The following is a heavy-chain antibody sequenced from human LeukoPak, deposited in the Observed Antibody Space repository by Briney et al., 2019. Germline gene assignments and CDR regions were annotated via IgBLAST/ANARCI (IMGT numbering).Heavy chain of an antibody. V-gene: IGHV3-23*01. D-gene: IGHD6-19*01. Sequence: GGSLRLSCSASGFAFIVYAMSWLRQPPGKGLEWVSTINANSGTTSYAASVRGRFTISRDNSKNTLYLQLNTLRADDTATYYCAKPISGGLAVTADWFHPWGQGTLVVVSS. CDR2: INANSGTT. J-gene: IGHJ5*01. CDR3: AKPISGGLAVTADWFHP. CDR1: GFAFIVYA.